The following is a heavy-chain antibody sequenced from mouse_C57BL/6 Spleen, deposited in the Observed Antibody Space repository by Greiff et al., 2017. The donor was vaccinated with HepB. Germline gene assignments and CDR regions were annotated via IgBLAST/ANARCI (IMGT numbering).Heavy chain of an antibody. CDR3: AREDSFAY. CDR2: INPNNGGT. V-gene: IGHV1-18*01. CDR1: GYTFTDYN. Sequence: VQLKESGPELVKPGASVKIPCKASGYTFTDYNMDWVKQSHGKSLEWIGDINPNNGGTIYNQKCKGKATLTVDKSSSTAYMELRSLTSEDTAVYYCAREDSFAYWCQGTLVTVSA. J-gene: IGHJ3*01.